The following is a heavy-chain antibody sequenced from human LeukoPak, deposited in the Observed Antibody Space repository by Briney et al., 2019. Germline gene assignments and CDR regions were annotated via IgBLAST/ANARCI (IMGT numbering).Heavy chain of an antibody. J-gene: IGHJ4*02. CDR2: IKPDGSEK. D-gene: IGHD3-22*01. CDR3: ARGQLADSY. CDR1: GFTFTNYW. V-gene: IGHV3-7*01. Sequence: SGGSLRLSCAASGFTFTNYWMSWIRQTPGKGLEWVAKIKPDGSEKSYVDSVKGRLTISRDNAKNSVFLQMDSLRVEDTALYYCARGQLADSYWGQGALVTVSS.